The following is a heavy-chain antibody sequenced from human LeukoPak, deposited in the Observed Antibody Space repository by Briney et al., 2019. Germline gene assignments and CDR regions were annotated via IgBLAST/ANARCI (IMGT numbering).Heavy chain of an antibody. J-gene: IGHJ6*02. V-gene: IGHV4-34*01. Sequence: SETLSLTCAVYGGSFSGYYWSWIRQPPGKGLEWIGEINHSGSTNYNPSLKSRVTISVDTSKNQFSLKLSSVTAAVTAVYYCARAPPGDYYYYGMDVWGQGTTVTVSS. CDR2: INHSGST. CDR3: ARAPPGDYYYYGMDV. CDR1: GGSFSGYY.